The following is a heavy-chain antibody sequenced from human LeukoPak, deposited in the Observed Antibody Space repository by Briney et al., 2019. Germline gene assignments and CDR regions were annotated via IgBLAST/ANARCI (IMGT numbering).Heavy chain of an antibody. CDR2: LYNTGNT. CDR1: GFTVNSNY. J-gene: IGHJ4*02. V-gene: IGHV3-53*01. Sequence: GGSLRLSCAASGFTVNSNYLSWVRQAPGKGLEWVSTLYNTGNTYYANSVKGRFSISRHNSKNTLFLQMNSLRAEDTAVYYCARLTPAAGRLYFVDWGPGTLVTVSS. D-gene: IGHD6-13*01. CDR3: ARLTPAAGRLYFVD.